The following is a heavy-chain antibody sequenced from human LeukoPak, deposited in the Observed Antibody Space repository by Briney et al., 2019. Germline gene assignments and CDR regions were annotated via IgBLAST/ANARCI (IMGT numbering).Heavy chain of an antibody. CDR1: GFTFSSYA. D-gene: IGHD6-19*01. CDR2: INHSGST. J-gene: IGHJ4*02. Sequence: PGGSLRLSCAASGFTFSSYAMHWVRQPPGKGLEWIGEINHSGSTNYNPSLKSRVTISVDTSKNQFSLRLFSVTAADTAVYYCARFSGWLVNVYFDYWGQGTLVTVSS. CDR3: ARFSGWLVNVYFDY. V-gene: IGHV4-34*01.